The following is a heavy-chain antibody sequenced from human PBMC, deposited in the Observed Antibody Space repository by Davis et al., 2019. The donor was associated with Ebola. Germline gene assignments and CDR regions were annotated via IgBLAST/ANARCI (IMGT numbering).Heavy chain of an antibody. D-gene: IGHD1-7*01. CDR1: GGSFSGYY. J-gene: IGHJ4*02. CDR3: ASLADWNYVY. V-gene: IGHV4-34*01. Sequence: QTLSLTCAVYGGSFSGYYWSWIRQPPGKGLEWIGEINHSGSTNYNPSLKSRVTISVDTSKNQFSLKLSSVTAADTAVYYCASLADWNYVYWGQGTLVTVSS. CDR2: INHSGST.